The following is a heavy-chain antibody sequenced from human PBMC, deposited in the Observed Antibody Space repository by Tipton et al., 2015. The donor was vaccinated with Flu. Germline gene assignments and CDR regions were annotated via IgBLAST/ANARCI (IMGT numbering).Heavy chain of an antibody. CDR2: ISSAGTTK. CDR3: ARGFIRLCDY. CDR1: GFPFSSYE. D-gene: IGHD3-16*01. J-gene: IGHJ4*02. Sequence: SLRLSCAVSGFPFSSYEMNWVRQAPGKGLEWVSFISSAGTTKYYADAVKGRFTISRDNSKSSLYLQMNSLRADDTAVYYCARGFIRLCDYWGQGTLGTVSS. V-gene: IGHV3-48*03.